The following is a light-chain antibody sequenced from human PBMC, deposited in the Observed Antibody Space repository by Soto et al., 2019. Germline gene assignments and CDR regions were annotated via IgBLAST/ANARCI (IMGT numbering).Light chain of an antibody. J-gene: IGKJ1*01. CDR2: GAS. Sequence: EIVLTQSPGTLSLSPGARAPLSCRASQSVRSDYLAWYQQKPGQAPRLHIYGASTRATGIPDRFSGSGSGTDFTLTISRLEPEDFAVYYCQQYNNWPWTFGQGTKVDIK. CDR3: QQYNNWPWT. CDR1: QSVRSDY. V-gene: IGKV3-20*01.